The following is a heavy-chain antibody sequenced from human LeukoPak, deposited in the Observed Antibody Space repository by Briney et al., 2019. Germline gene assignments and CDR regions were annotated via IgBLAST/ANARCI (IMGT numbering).Heavy chain of an antibody. D-gene: IGHD6-13*01. CDR1: GLTFSLYA. CDR2: ISGGADSA. Sequence: PGGSLRLSCAASGLTFSLYAMHWVRQAPGKGLEWVSAISGGADSAYYADSVKGRFTISRDNSKNTLYLQMNSLRVEDTAVYYCAKGSSWHRLDMWGQGTMVTVSS. J-gene: IGHJ3*02. CDR3: AKGSSWHRLDM. V-gene: IGHV3-23*01.